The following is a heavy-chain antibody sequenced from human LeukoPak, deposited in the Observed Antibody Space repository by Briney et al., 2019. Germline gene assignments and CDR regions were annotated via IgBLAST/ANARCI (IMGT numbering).Heavy chain of an antibody. CDR3: ASRGGAY. D-gene: IGHD3-16*01. V-gene: IGHV4-34*01. J-gene: IGHJ4*02. CDR1: GGSFSGYY. CDR2: INHSGST. Sequence: SETLSLTCAVYGGSFSGYYWSWIRQPPGKGPEWIGEINHSGSTNYNPSLKSRVTISVDTSKNQFSLKLSSVTAADTAVYYCASRGGAYWGQGTLVTVSS.